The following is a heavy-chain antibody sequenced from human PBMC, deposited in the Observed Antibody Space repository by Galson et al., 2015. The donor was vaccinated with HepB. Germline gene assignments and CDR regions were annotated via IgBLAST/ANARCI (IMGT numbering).Heavy chain of an antibody. V-gene: IGHV1-18*04. CDR2: ISANSGRT. CDR3: ARDRSHSLDF. Sequence: SVKVSCKAASYTFTSNGISWVRQAPGRGLEWVGWISANSGRTTYAWRLLGRLTLTTDTSTSTAYMELRSLISDDTAIYYCARDRSHSLDFWGQGTLVTVSS. CDR1: SYTFTSNG. D-gene: IGHD2-15*01. J-gene: IGHJ4*02.